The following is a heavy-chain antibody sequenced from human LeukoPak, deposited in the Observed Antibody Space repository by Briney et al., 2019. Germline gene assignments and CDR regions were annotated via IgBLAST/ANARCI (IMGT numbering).Heavy chain of an antibody. V-gene: IGHV1-18*01. CDR3: ARDILSGYDPYEVFDD. CDR2: ISAYNGNT. J-gene: IGHJ4*02. CDR1: GYTFTSYA. Sequence: ASVKVSCKASGYTFTSYAISWVRQAPGQGLEWMGWISAYNGNTNYAQKLQGRVTMTTDTSTSTAYMELSSLRSDDRAVYYCARDILSGYDPYEVFDDWGQGTLVTVSS. D-gene: IGHD5-12*01.